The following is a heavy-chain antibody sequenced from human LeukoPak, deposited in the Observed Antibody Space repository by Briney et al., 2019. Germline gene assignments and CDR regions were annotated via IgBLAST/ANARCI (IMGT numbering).Heavy chain of an antibody. CDR2: IYYSGST. CDR1: GGSISSSSYY. D-gene: IGHD3-10*01. CDR3: ARDPGPLTYYYGSGSYYNYYGMDV. V-gene: IGHV4-61*01. J-gene: IGHJ6*02. Sequence: SETLSLTCTVSGGSISSSSYYWSWIRQPPGKGLEWIGYIYYSGSTNYNPSLKSRVTISVDTSKNQFSLKLSSVTAADTAVYYCARDPGPLTYYYGSGSYYNYYGMDVWGQGTTVTVSS.